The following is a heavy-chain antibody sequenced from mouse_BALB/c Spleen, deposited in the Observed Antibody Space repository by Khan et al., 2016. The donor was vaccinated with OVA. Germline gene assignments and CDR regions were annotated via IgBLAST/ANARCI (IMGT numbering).Heavy chain of an antibody. CDR1: GYSITSGYA. J-gene: IGHJ2*01. CDR3: ARGNYYGYYFDY. V-gene: IGHV3-2*02. CDR2: ISYSGVT. Sequence: EVQLQESGPGLVKPSQSLSLTCTVTGYSITSGYAWNWIRQFPGNKLEWMCYISYSGVTSYTPSLKSRIPITLDTSKNQFFLQLNSVTTEDTATYYCARGNYYGYYFDYWGQGTTLTVSS. D-gene: IGHD1-1*01.